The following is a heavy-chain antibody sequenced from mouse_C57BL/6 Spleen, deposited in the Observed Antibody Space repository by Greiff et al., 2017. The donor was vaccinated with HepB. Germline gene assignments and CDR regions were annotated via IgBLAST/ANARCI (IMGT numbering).Heavy chain of an antibody. CDR2: ISSGGDYI. Sequence: EVMLVESGEGLVKPGGSLKLSCAASGFTFSSYAMSWVRQTPEKRLEWVAYISSGGDYIYYADTVKGRFTISRDNARNTLYLQMSSLKSEDTAMYYCTRAYTVVAPFAYWGQGTLVTVSA. V-gene: IGHV5-9-1*02. CDR3: TRAYTVVAPFAY. CDR1: GFTFSSYA. D-gene: IGHD1-1*01. J-gene: IGHJ3*01.